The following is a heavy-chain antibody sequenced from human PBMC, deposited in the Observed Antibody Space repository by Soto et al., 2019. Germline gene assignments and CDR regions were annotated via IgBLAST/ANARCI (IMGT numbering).Heavy chain of an antibody. Sequence: GGSLRLSCAASGFTFSSYSMNWVRQAPGKGLEWVSSISSSSSYIYYADSVKGRFTISRDNAKNSLYLQMNSLRAEDTAVYYCARGATTVEHFDYYGMDFWGQGTTVTVSS. CDR1: GFTFSSYS. CDR2: ISSSSSYI. J-gene: IGHJ6*02. V-gene: IGHV3-21*01. CDR3: ARGATTVEHFDYYGMDF. D-gene: IGHD4-17*01.